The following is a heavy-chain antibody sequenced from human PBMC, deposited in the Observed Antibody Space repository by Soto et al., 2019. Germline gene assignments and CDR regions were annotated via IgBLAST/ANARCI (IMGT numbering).Heavy chain of an antibody. CDR2: IKSDGSIT. D-gene: IGHD6-19*01. Sequence: EVQLVESGGGLVQPGGSLRLSCAASGFSFSTNWMHWVRQAPGNGLEWVSLIKSDGSITSYADSVKGRFTINRDNAKNTLYLQMNSLRAEDTAVYYCARGLDSSAWGQGTLVTVSS. V-gene: IGHV3-74*01. CDR3: ARGLDSSA. CDR1: GFSFSTNW. J-gene: IGHJ5*02.